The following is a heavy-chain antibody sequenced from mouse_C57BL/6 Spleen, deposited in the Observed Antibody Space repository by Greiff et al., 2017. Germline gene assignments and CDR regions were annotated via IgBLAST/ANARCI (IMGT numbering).Heavy chain of an antibody. J-gene: IGHJ2*01. CDR2: IYPSDSET. CDR1: GYTFTSYW. Sequence: QVQLQQPGAELVRPGSSVKLSCKASGYTFTSYWMDWVKQRPGQGLEWIGNIYPSDSETHYNQKFKDKATLTVDKSSSTAYMQLSSLTSEDSAVYYCARERAYGNPFDYWGQGTTLTVSS. V-gene: IGHV1-61*01. CDR3: ARERAYGNPFDY. D-gene: IGHD2-10*02.